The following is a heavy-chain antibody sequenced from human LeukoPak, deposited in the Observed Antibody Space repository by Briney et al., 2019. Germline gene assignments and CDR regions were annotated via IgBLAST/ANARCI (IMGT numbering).Heavy chain of an antibody. D-gene: IGHD5-24*01. J-gene: IGHJ6*03. CDR3: ARVSVATITGGYYYYYMDV. V-gene: IGHV3-21*01. CDR2: ISSSSSYI. CDR1: GFTFSSYS. Sequence: PGGSLRLSCAASGFTFSSYSMNWVRQAPGKGLEWVSSISSSSSYIYYADSVKGRFTISRDNAKNSLYLQMNSLRAEDTAVYYCARVSVATITGGYYYYYMDVWGKGTTVTVSS.